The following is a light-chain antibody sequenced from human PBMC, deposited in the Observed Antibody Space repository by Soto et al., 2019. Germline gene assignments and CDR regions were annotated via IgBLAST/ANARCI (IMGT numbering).Light chain of an antibody. CDR1: QRVSSNY. V-gene: IGKV3-20*01. J-gene: IGKJ2*01. CDR3: HQYGTLPYA. Sequence: IALTQSPGTLSLSPGERATLSCRASQRVSSNYVAWYQHKPGQAPRLLIHGASIRATGIPDRFSGSGSGKDFTLPISRLEPEDFAVYYCHQYGTLPYAFGQGTSCRSN. CDR2: GAS.